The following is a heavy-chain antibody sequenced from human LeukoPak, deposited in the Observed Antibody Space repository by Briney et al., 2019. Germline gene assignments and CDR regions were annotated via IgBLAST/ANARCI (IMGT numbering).Heavy chain of an antibody. D-gene: IGHD3-16*01. CDR1: GFTFSDSW. CDR2: MNQDGSAK. J-gene: IGHJ6*02. CDR3: ATYTHWVAGDV. V-gene: IGHV3-7*01. Sequence: GGSLRLSCAASGFTFSDSWMSWVRQAPGKGLEWVANMNQDGSAKGYVDSVKGRFTISRDNARNSLYLQMSSLRPEDTAVYCCATYTHWVAGDVWGQGTTVTVSS.